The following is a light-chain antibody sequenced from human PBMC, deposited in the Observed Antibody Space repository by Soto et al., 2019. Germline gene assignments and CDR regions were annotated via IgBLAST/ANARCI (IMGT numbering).Light chain of an antibody. CDR3: QQYGSSPPTLT. CDR2: GAS. CDR1: QSVSSSY. J-gene: IGKJ4*01. Sequence: ESVLTQSPGTLSLSPGERATLSCRASQSVSSSYLAWYQQKPGQAPRLIIYGASSRATGIPDRFSGSGSGTDVTLTISRLEPEDFAVYYCQQYGSSPPTLTFGGGTKVEIK. V-gene: IGKV3-20*01.